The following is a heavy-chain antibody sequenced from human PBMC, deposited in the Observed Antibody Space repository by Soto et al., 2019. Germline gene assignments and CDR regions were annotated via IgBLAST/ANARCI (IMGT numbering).Heavy chain of an antibody. CDR1: GGSISSGGYS. D-gene: IGHD4-17*01. V-gene: IGHV4-30-2*01. CDR2: IYHSGST. CDR3: ASLSMTTVIPFDY. J-gene: IGHJ4*02. Sequence: QLQLQESGSGLVKPSQTLSLTCAVSGGSISSGGYSWSWIRQPPGKGLEWIGYIYHSGSTYYNPSRRRRVXXSXDXXKHQFSLKLSSVTAADTAVYYCASLSMTTVIPFDYWGQGTLVTVSS.